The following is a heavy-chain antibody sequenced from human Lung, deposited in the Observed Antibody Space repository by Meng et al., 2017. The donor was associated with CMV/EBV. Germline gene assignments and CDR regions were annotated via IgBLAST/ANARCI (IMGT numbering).Heavy chain of an antibody. J-gene: IGHJ6*02. CDR3: AKGRSLGYYYYGMDV. D-gene: IGHD3-16*02. CDR1: GFTFSSYA. CDR2: ISGSGGST. V-gene: IGHV3-23*01. Sequence: GEXXKISCAASGFTFSSYAMSWVRQAPGKGLEWVSAISGSGGSTYYADSVKGRFTISRDNSKNTLYLQMNSLRAEDTAVYYCAKGRSLGYYYYGMDVWGQGTXVTGAS.